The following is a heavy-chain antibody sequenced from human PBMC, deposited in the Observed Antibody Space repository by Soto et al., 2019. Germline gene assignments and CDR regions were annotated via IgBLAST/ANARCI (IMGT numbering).Heavy chain of an antibody. CDR1: GYTFTSYA. CDR3: AGVMGATTYYYYYGMDV. V-gene: IGHV1-3*01. Sequence: ASVKVSCKASGYTFTSYAMHWVRQAPGQRLEWMGWINAGNGNTKYAQKLQGRVTMTTDTSTSTAYMELRSLRSDDTAVYYCAGVMGATTYYYYYGMDVWGQGTTVTVSS. CDR2: INAGNGNT. J-gene: IGHJ6*02. D-gene: IGHD1-26*01.